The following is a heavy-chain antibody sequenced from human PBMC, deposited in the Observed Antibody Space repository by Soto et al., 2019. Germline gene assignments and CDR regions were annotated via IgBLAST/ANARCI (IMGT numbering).Heavy chain of an antibody. CDR2: INHSGST. CDR3: ARDRATMVRGVIPRWFDP. J-gene: IGHJ5*02. Sequence: SETLSLTCAVYGGSFSGYYWSWIRQPPGKVLEWIGEINHSGSTNYNPSLKSRVTISVDTSKNQFSLKLSSVTAADTAVYYCARDRATMVRGVIPRWFDPWGQGTLVTVSS. V-gene: IGHV4-34*01. CDR1: GGSFSGYY. D-gene: IGHD3-10*01.